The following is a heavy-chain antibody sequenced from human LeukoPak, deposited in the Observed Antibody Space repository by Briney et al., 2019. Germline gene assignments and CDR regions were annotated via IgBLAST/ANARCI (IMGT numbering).Heavy chain of an antibody. D-gene: IGHD3-22*01. Sequence: GESLKISCKGSGYNFTNYWIGWVRQMPGKGLEWMGIIYPGDSDTRYSPSFQGQVTISADKSISTAYLQWSSLKASDTAIYYCARRGYDSSGYRDAFDIWGQGTMVTVSS. CDR2: IYPGDSDT. V-gene: IGHV5-51*01. CDR3: ARRGYDSSGYRDAFDI. CDR1: GYNFTNYW. J-gene: IGHJ3*02.